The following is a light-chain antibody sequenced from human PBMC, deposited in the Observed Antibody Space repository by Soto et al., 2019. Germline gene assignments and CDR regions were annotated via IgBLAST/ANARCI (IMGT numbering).Light chain of an antibody. Sequence: DIQMTQSPSSVSASVGDRLTITCRASRDISNSLAWYQQTPGKAPKLLLRGASSLHRGVPSRFSGGGAGTEFTLTISSLQPEDFATYYCQQSSSTPQTFGGGTRVEIK. V-gene: IGKV1-12*01. J-gene: IGKJ4*01. CDR1: RDISNS. CDR2: GAS. CDR3: QQSSSTPQT.